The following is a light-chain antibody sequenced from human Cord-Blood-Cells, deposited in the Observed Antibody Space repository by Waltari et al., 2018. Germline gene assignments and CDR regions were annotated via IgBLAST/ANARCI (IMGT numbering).Light chain of an antibody. CDR2: DVS. CDR3: SSYTSSSTVV. J-gene: IGLJ2*01. CDR1: SSDVGGYNY. Sequence: QSALTQPASVSGSPGQSITISCTGTSSDVGGYNYVSWYQQHPGKAPKLMIYDVSKRPSGVSTRFSGSKSGNTASLTISGLQAEDEADYSCSSYTSSSTVVFGGGTKLTVL. V-gene: IGLV2-14*01.